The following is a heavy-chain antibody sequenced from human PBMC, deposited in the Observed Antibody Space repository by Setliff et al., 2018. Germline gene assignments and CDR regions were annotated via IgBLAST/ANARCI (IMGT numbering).Heavy chain of an antibody. CDR1: DFPVSPVYY. D-gene: IGHD2-2*01. Sequence: SETLSLTCVVSDFPVSPVYYWGWIRQPPGKGLEWIASIYYSGTTYYNPSFKSRVTMSVDASKSQISLKLDSVTAADTALYYCARTSTARYFDLWGRGTLVTVSS. CDR3: ARTSTARYFDL. V-gene: IGHV4-38-2*01. J-gene: IGHJ2*01. CDR2: IYYSGTT.